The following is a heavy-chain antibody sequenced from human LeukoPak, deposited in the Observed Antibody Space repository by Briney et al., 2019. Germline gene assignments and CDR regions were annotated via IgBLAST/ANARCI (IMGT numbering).Heavy chain of an antibody. Sequence: PGGSLRLSCAASGFTFSDYYMSWIRQAPGKGLEWVSYISSSGRTINYADSVKGRFTISRDNAKNSLYLQMNSLRAEDTAVYYCARVSTYQYYYYMDVWGKGTTVTVSS. CDR3: ARVSTYQYYYYMDV. J-gene: IGHJ6*03. CDR2: ISSSGRTI. CDR1: GFTFSDYY. D-gene: IGHD2-2*01. V-gene: IGHV3-11*01.